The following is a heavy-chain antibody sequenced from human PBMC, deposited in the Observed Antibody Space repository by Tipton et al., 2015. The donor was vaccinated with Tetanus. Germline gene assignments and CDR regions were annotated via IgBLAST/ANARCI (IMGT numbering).Heavy chain of an antibody. CDR1: GYTFTSYS. CDR3: AREGCDLDYSNSHLYFDY. V-gene: IGHV1-18*01. CDR2: ISANNGNT. J-gene: IGHJ4*02. D-gene: IGHD4-11*01. Sequence: QSGAEVKKPGASVKVSCKASGYTFTSYSISWVRQAPGQGLEWLGWISANNGNTNYAQKLQGRVTMTTDTSTNTAYMELRSLRSDDTAVYYCAREGCDLDYSNSHLYFDYWGQGTLVTVSS.